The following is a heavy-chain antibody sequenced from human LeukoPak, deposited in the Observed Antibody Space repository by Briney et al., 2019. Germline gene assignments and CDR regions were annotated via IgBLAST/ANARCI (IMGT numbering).Heavy chain of an antibody. CDR2: IYNSGST. J-gene: IGHJ6*03. D-gene: IGHD2-2*01. V-gene: IGHV4-39*07. Sequence: SETLSLTCTVSGGSISSSSYYWGWIRQPQGKGLEWIGSIYNSGSTYYNPSLKSRVTTSVDTSKNQFSLKLSSVTAADTAVYYCARDRNRGIVVVPAAGSYYYMDVWGKGTTVTVSS. CDR1: GGSISSSSYY. CDR3: ARDRNRGIVVVPAAGSYYYMDV.